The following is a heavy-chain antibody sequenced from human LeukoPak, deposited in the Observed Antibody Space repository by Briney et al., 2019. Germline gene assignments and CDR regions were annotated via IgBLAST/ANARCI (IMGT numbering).Heavy chain of an antibody. Sequence: KPSETLSLTCAVSGGSISSGGYPWSWIRQPPGKGLEWIGYIYHSGSTYYNPSLKSRVTISVDRSKNQFSLKLSSVTAADTAVYYCARDREESGPNLDYWGQGTLVTVSS. CDR2: IYHSGST. CDR1: GGSISSGGYP. CDR3: ARDREESGPNLDY. D-gene: IGHD3-3*01. V-gene: IGHV4-30-2*01. J-gene: IGHJ4*02.